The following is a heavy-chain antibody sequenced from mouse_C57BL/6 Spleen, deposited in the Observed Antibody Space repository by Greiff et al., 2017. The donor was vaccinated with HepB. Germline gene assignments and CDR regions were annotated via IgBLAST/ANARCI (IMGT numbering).Heavy chain of an antibody. D-gene: IGHD1-1*01. J-gene: IGHJ1*03. Sequence: EVKLMESGPELVKPGASVKISCKASGYSFTDYNMNWVKQSNGKSLEWIGVINPNYGTTSYNQKFKGKATLTVDQSSSTAYMQLNSLTSEDSAVYYCARYSTTVGAPGYFDVWGTGTTVTVSS. CDR1: GYSFTDYN. CDR3: ARYSTTVGAPGYFDV. CDR2: INPNYGTT. V-gene: IGHV1-39*01.